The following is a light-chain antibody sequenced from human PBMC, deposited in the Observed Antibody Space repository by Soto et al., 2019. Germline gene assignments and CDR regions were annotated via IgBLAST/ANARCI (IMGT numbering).Light chain of an antibody. CDR1: DIARKT. CDR2: DDD. V-gene: IGLV3-21*02. J-gene: IGLJ1*01. Sequence: ELTQPPSVSVAPGQTARITCGGDDIARKTVHWYQQKPGQAPVLVVYDDDERPSGIPERFSGSNSGNTATLTISRVEAGDEADYYCQVWDISSDHHVFGTGTKVTVL. CDR3: QVWDISSDHHV.